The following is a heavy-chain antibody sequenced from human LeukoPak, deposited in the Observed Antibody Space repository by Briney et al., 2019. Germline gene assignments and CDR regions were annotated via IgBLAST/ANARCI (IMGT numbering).Heavy chain of an antibody. V-gene: IGHV4-59*01. Sequence: PSETLSLTCTVSGGSISSYYWSWIRQPPGKGLEWSGYIYYSGSTNYNPSLKSRVTISVDTSKNQFSLKLSSVTAADTAVYYCARGGDYYDSSGYYYWGRGTLVTVSS. CDR3: ARGGDYYDSSGYYY. J-gene: IGHJ4*02. CDR1: GGSISSYY. CDR2: IYYSGST. D-gene: IGHD3-22*01.